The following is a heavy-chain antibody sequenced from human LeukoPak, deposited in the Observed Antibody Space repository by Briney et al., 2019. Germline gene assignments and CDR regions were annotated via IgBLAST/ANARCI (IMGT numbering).Heavy chain of an antibody. CDR3: VRHPELYFFDY. V-gene: IGHV4-59*08. Sequence: SETLSLTCTVSGGSISGYYWSWIRQPPGKGLEWIGYISYSGSTNYNPSLKSRVTISADTSKNQVSLTLSSVTAADTAVYYCVRHPELYFFDYWGQGTLVTVSS. D-gene: IGHD3-10*01. J-gene: IGHJ4*02. CDR1: GGSISGYY. CDR2: ISYSGST.